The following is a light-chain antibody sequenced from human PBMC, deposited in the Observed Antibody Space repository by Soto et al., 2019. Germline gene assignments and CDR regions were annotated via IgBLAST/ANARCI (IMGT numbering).Light chain of an antibody. CDR3: QQYNNWPWT. Sequence: EIVMTQSPATLSVSPGERATLSCRASQSVSSNLAWYQQKPGQAPRLLIYGASTRATGIPARFSGSGSGTEFPLPIRSLQSEDFAFYYCQQYNNWPWTFGQGTKVEIK. CDR1: QSVSSN. CDR2: GAS. J-gene: IGKJ1*01. V-gene: IGKV3-15*01.